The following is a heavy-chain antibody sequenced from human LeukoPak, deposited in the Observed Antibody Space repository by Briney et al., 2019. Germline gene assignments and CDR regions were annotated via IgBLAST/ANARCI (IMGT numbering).Heavy chain of an antibody. Sequence: PETLSLTCTVSGGSISSYYWSWIRQPPGKGLEWIGYIYYSGSTNYNPSLKSRVTISVDTSKNQFSLKLSSVTAADTAVYYCARGGGGSGSYYIYDFDYWGQGTLVTVSS. CDR3: ARGGGGSGSYYIYDFDY. V-gene: IGHV4-59*01. D-gene: IGHD3-10*01. J-gene: IGHJ4*02. CDR1: GGSISSYY. CDR2: IYYSGST.